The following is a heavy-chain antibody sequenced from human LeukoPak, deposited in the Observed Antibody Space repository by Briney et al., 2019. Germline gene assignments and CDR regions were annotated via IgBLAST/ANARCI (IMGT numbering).Heavy chain of an antibody. CDR3: ARESGEHELLLIH. Sequence: ASVTVSFKASGYTFTGYYMHWVRQAPGQGLEWMGWINTNSGGTNYAQKFQGRVTMTRDTSISTAYMGLSRLRSDDTAVYYCARESGEHELLLIHWGQGTLVTVSS. J-gene: IGHJ4*02. CDR2: INTNSGGT. V-gene: IGHV1-2*02. CDR1: GYTFTGYY. D-gene: IGHD3-10*01.